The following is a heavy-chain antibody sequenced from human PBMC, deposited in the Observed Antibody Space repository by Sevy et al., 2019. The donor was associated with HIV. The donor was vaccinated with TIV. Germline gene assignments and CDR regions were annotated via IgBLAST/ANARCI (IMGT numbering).Heavy chain of an antibody. CDR3: ARDLEFYDYGDYGPAFMPDY. CDR1: GFTFSTYG. CDR2: MWFDGSNT. V-gene: IGHV3-33*01. J-gene: IGHJ4*02. Sequence: GGYLRLSCAASGFTFSTYGMHWVRQAPGKGLEWVAVMWFDGSNTYYADSVKGRFTSSRDIAKNTLHLQMNSLRAEDTAVYYCARDLEFYDYGDYGPAFMPDYWGQGTLVIVSS. D-gene: IGHD4-17*01.